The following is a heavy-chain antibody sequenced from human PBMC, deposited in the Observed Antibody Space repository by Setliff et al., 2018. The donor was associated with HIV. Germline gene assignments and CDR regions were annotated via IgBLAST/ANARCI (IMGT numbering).Heavy chain of an antibody. J-gene: IGHJ4*02. V-gene: IGHV4-39*01. CDR2: IFYSENT. CDR1: GDSISSSSYS. Sequence: PSETLSLTCSVSGDSISSSSYSWAWIRQPPGKGLEWMGTIFYSENTYYNPSLKSRITMSVDTSKNQFSLRLSSVTAADTAVYYCARQNSGWGVGLYYFDYWGQGTLVTVSS. D-gene: IGHD6-19*01. CDR3: ARQNSGWGVGLYYFDY.